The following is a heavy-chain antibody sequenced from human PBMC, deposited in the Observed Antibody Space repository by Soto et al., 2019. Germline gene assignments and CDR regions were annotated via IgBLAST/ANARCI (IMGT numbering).Heavy chain of an antibody. D-gene: IGHD4-17*01. CDR3: ASEDDYDDHLFDY. Sequence: TGGSLRLSCAASGFTFSSYWMSWVRQAPGKGLEWVANIKQDGSEKYYVDSVKGRFIISRDNAKNSLYLQMNSLRAEDTAVYYCASEDDYDDHLFDYWGLGTLVTVSS. J-gene: IGHJ4*02. V-gene: IGHV3-7*01. CDR2: IKQDGSEK. CDR1: GFTFSSYW.